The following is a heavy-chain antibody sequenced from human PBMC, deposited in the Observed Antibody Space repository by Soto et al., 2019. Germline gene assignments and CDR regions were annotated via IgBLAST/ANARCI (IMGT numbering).Heavy chain of an antibody. Sequence: EVQLLESGGGLVQPGGSLRLSCAASGFTFSSYAMSWVRQAPGKGLEWVSAISGSGGSTYYADSVKGRFTISRDNSKNTLYLQMNSLRAEDTAVYYCAKSPSYCSSTSCRPYYFDYWGQGTLVTVSS. CDR2: ISGSGGST. D-gene: IGHD2-2*01. J-gene: IGHJ4*02. CDR3: AKSPSYCSSTSCRPYYFDY. V-gene: IGHV3-23*01. CDR1: GFTFSSYA.